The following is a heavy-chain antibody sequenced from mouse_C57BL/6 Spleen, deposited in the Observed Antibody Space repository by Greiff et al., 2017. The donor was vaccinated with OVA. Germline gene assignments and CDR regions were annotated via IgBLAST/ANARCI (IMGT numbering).Heavy chain of an antibody. CDR1: GYTFTDYY. CDR2: INPNNGGT. CDR3: ARKSGDY. V-gene: IGHV1-26*01. Sequence: EVQLQQSGPELVKPGASVKISCKASGYTFTDYYVNWVKQSHGKSLEWIGDINPNNGGTSYNQKFKGKATLTVDKSSSTAYMELRSLTSEDSAVYYCARKSGDYWGQGTTLTVSS. J-gene: IGHJ2*01.